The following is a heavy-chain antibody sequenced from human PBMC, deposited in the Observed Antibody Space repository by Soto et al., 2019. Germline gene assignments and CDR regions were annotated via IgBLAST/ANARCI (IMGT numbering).Heavy chain of an antibody. CDR2: ISYDGSNK. V-gene: IGHV3-30*18. Sequence: GGSLRLSCAASGFTFSSYGMHWVRQAPGKGLEWVAVISYDGSNKYYADSVKGRFTISRDNSKNTLYLQMNSLRAEDTAVYYCAKGRDLWFGGNTDAFDIWGQGTMVTVSS. D-gene: IGHD3-10*01. CDR3: AKGRDLWFGGNTDAFDI. CDR1: GFTFSSYG. J-gene: IGHJ3*02.